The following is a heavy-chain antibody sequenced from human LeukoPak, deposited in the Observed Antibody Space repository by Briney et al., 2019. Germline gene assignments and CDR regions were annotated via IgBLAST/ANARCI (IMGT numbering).Heavy chain of an antibody. CDR3: ARVKGIGPYFFDY. CDR1: GGSISSYY. D-gene: IGHD2-15*01. CDR2: IYTSGST. J-gene: IGHJ4*02. Sequence: ASETLSLTCTVSGGSISSYYWSWIRQPAGKGLEWIGRIYTSGSTNYNPSLKSRVTISVDTSKNQFSLKLTSVTAADTAVYYCARVKGIGPYFFDYWCQGTLVTVSS. V-gene: IGHV4-4*07.